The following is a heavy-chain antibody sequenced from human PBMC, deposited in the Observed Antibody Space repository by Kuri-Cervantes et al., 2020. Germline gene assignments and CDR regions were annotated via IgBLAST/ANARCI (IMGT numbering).Heavy chain of an antibody. Sequence: ETLSLTCAASGFTFSRYWMSWVRQAPGKGLEWVANIKQDGSERYYVDSVKGRFTVSRDNAKNSLYLQMNSLRAEDTAVYYCTSNYYYDSSGPSADDAFDMWGQGTMVTVSS. CDR3: TSNYYYDSSGPSADDAFDM. CDR2: IKQDGSER. V-gene: IGHV3-7*02. J-gene: IGHJ3*02. D-gene: IGHD3-22*01. CDR1: GFTFSRYW.